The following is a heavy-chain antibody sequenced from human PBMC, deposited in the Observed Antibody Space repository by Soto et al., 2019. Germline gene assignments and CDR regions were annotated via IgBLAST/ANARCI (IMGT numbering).Heavy chain of an antibody. D-gene: IGHD3-22*01. Sequence: QGQLVQSGAEVKKPGASVKVSCKASGYTFTSYGISWVRQAPGQGLEWMGWISAYNGNTNYAQKLQGRVTMTTDTSTSTAYMELRSLRSDDTAGYYCARDPLPDYYDSSGYLLGWFDPCGQCTLVTVSS. CDR2: ISAYNGNT. V-gene: IGHV1-18*01. J-gene: IGHJ5*02. CDR3: ARDPLPDYYDSSGYLLGWFDP. CDR1: GYTFTSYG.